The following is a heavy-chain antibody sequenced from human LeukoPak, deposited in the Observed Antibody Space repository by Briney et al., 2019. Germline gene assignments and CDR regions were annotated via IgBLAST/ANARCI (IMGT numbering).Heavy chain of an antibody. Sequence: PSETLSLTCTVSGGSISGYYWSWIRQPPGKGLEWIGYIYYSGRTNYNPSLESRVTISVDTSRSQFSLQLSSVTAADTAVYYCARTYCSSTSCYLFHFHYWGQGILVTVSS. CDR2: IYYSGRT. D-gene: IGHD2-2*01. CDR3: ARTYCSSTSCYLFHFHY. CDR1: GGSISGYY. J-gene: IGHJ4*02. V-gene: IGHV4-59*01.